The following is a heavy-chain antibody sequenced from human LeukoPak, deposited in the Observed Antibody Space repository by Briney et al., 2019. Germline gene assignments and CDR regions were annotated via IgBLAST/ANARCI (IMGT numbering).Heavy chain of an antibody. V-gene: IGHV3-53*01. CDR3: ARGAEFDWNQFDY. CDR2: IYSGGST. Sequence: PGGSLRLSCAASGFTVSSNYMSWVRQVPGKGLEWVSVIYSGGSTYYADSVKGRFTISRDNSKNTLYLQMNSLRAEDTAVYYCARGAEFDWNQFDYWGQGTLVTVSS. CDR1: GFTVSSNY. D-gene: IGHD1-1*01. J-gene: IGHJ4*02.